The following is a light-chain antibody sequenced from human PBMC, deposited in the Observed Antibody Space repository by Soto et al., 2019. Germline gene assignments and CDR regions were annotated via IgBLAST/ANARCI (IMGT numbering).Light chain of an antibody. Sequence: AIQMTQSPSSLSASVGVRVTLTCRAIQYIGKDLGWYQQKPGEAPKLLIFEPATVQTGVPSRFSGSGSGTDYTLTLSSLQPDDIATYFCLQDYNSPRTLGQGT. J-gene: IGKJ1*01. CDR1: QYIGKD. CDR2: EPA. CDR3: LQDYNSPRT. V-gene: IGKV1-6*01.